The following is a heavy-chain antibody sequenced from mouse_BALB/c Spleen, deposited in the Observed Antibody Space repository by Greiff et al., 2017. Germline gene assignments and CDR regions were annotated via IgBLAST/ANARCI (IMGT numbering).Heavy chain of an antibody. CDR1: GFTITDYY. CDR2: IDPENGDT. CDR3: NAGDYDVGDY. Sequence: EVQLVESGAELVRPGASVKLSCTASGFTITDYYMHWVKQRPEQGLEWIGWIDPENGDTEYAPKFQGKATMTADTSSNTAYLQLSSLTSEDTAVYYCNAGDYDVGDYWGQGTSVTVSS. V-gene: IGHV14-4*02. J-gene: IGHJ4*01. D-gene: IGHD2-4*01.